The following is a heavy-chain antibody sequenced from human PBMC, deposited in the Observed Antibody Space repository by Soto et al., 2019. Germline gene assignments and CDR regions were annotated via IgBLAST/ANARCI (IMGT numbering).Heavy chain of an antibody. CDR3: AKRMEAARAFDY. D-gene: IGHD2-15*01. Sequence: WGARRRSCAASGGIFSQYAMTWVRQGPGKGLEWVSGISTSGGTTYHADSVKGRFTISRDNSKNTLYLQMNSLRAEDTAVYYCAKRMEAARAFDYWSQGT. CDR2: ISTSGGTT. CDR1: GGIFSQYA. V-gene: IGHV3-23*01. J-gene: IGHJ4*02.